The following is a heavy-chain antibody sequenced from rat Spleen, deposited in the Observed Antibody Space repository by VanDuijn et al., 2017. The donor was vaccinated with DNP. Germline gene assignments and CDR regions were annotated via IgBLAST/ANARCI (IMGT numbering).Heavy chain of an antibody. Sequence: EVQLQESGPGLVKPSQSISLTCSVTGYSIKSSYKWNWIRKFPGNKMEWMAYIGYSGITGFNPSLKGRISITRDTSKNQFFLQLNSVTTEDTAIYYCARSDYYGSYRPFTYWGQGTLVTVSS. CDR1: GYSIKSSY. J-gene: IGHJ3*01. CDR2: IGYSGIT. D-gene: IGHD1-2*01. V-gene: IGHV3-1*01. CDR3: ARSDYYGSYRPFTY.